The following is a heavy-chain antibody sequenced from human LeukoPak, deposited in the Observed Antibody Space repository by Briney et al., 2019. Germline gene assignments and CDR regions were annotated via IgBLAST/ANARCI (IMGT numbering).Heavy chain of an antibody. J-gene: IGHJ6*02. V-gene: IGHV3-30*18. Sequence: PGGSLRLSCAASGFTFSDYGMHWVRQAPGKGLEWVAVISYDGTNKYYVDSVKGRFTISRDNSKNTLYLQMNSLRAEDTAVYYCAKDCYSSGYYSGNYYGMDVWGQGTTVTVSS. CDR1: GFTFSDYG. D-gene: IGHD3-22*01. CDR2: ISYDGTNK. CDR3: AKDCYSSGYYSGNYYGMDV.